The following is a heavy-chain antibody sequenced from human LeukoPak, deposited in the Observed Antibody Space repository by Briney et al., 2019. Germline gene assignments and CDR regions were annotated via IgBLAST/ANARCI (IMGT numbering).Heavy chain of an antibody. V-gene: IGHV4-34*01. CDR2: INHSGST. CDR1: GGSFSGYY. J-gene: IGHJ2*01. CDR3: ARVLEGSSGQHWYFDL. Sequence: PSETLSLTCAVYGGSFSGYYWSWIRHPPGKGLEWIGEINHSGSTNYNPSLKSRVTISVDTSKNQFSLKLSSVTAADTAVYYCARVLEGSSGQHWYFDLWGRGTLVTVSS. D-gene: IGHD6-19*01.